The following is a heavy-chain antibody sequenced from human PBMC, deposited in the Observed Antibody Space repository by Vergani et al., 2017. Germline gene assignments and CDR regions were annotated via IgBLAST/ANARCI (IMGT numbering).Heavy chain of an antibody. CDR1: GCTFSSYG. J-gene: IGHJ3*02. CDR2: LSASDRRT. V-gene: IGHV3-NL1*01. D-gene: IGHD6-19*01. Sequence: QVQLVESGGGVVQPGRSLRLSCAASGCTFSSYGMHWVRQAPGKGLEWVSTLSASDRRTHYADSVEGRFTISRDISKNTLFLHMNSLRPEDTAVYYCAKVGRSEVAGTFGAFDIWGQGTMVTVSS. CDR3: AKVGRSEVAGTFGAFDI.